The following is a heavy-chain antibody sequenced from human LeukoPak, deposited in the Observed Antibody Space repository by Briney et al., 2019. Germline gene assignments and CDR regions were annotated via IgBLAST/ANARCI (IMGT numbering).Heavy chain of an antibody. J-gene: IGHJ4*02. CDR3: ARPQLGYCSGGSCYSGY. CDR1: GFTFSSYS. V-gene: IGHV3-21*01. Sequence: GGSLRLSCAASGFTFSSYSMNWVRQAPGKGLEWVSSISSSSSYIYYADSVKGRFTISRDNAKNSLYLQMNSLRAEDTAVYYCARPQLGYCSGGSCYSGYWGQGTLVTVSS. CDR2: ISSSSSYI. D-gene: IGHD2-15*01.